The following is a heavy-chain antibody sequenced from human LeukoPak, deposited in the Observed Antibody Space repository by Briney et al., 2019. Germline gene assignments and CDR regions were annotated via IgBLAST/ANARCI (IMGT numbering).Heavy chain of an antibody. V-gene: IGHV4-39*01. CDR1: GGSISSSSYY. CDR3: ASLNYYDSF. Sequence: PSETLSLTCTVSGGSISSSSYYWGWIRQPPGKGLEWIGSIYYSGSTYYNPSLKSRVTISVDTSKNQFSLKLSSVTAADTAVYYCASLNYYDSFWGQGTLVTVSS. J-gene: IGHJ4*02. CDR2: IYYSGST. D-gene: IGHD3-22*01.